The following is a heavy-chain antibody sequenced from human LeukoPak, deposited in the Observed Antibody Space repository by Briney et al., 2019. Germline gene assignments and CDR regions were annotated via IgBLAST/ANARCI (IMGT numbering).Heavy chain of an antibody. CDR1: GGTFSSYA. CDR2: IIPIFGIA. Sequence: ASVKVSCKASGGTFSSYAISCVRQAPGQGLEWMGRIIPIFGIANYAQKFQGRVTITPDKSTSTAYMELSSLRSEDTAVYYCARVNDYGDYHDYWGQGTLVTVSS. V-gene: IGHV1-69*04. CDR3: ARVNDYGDYHDY. D-gene: IGHD4-17*01. J-gene: IGHJ4*02.